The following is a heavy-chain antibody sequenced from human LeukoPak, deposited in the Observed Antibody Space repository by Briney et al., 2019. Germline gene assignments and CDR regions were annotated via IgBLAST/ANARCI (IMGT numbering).Heavy chain of an antibody. D-gene: IGHD2-2*01. Sequence: PSETLSLTCTVSGGSISSNSYYWGWIRQPPGKGLEWIGSINYSGSTYYNPSLKSRVTISVDTSKNQFSLKLSSVTAADTAVYYCARHTWRGTTSRYYFDYWGQGTLVTVSS. CDR3: ARHTWRGTTSRYYFDY. CDR1: GGSISSNSYY. J-gene: IGHJ4*02. V-gene: IGHV4-39*01. CDR2: INYSGST.